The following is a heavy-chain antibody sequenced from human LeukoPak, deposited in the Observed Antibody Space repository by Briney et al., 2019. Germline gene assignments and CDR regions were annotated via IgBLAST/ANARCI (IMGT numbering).Heavy chain of an antibody. CDR2: IWSDASNR. CDR3: ARDAQRGFDYSNSLQY. V-gene: IGHV3-33*01. D-gene: IGHD4-11*01. Sequence: GGSLRLSCAASGLIFSHYGMHWVRQAPGKGLEWVAVIWSDASNRFYASSVKGRFTNSRDNSQNTVFLQMNSLRAEDTAIYYCARDAQRGFDYSNSLQYWGHGTLVTVSS. CDR1: GLIFSHYG. J-gene: IGHJ4*01.